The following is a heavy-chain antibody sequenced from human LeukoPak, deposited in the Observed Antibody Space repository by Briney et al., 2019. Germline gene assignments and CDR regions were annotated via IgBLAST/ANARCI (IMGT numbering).Heavy chain of an antibody. CDR3: AREYRHIVVVTSTPHMDV. J-gene: IGHJ6*02. CDR1: GFTVSSNY. V-gene: IGHV3-53*01. Sequence: GGSLRLSCAASGFTVSSNYMTWVRRAPGKGLEWVSVIYSGGSTYYADSVKGRFTISRDNSKNTLYLQMNSLRAEDTAVYYCAREYRHIVVVTSTPHMDVWGQGTTVTVSS. CDR2: IYSGGST. D-gene: IGHD2-21*02.